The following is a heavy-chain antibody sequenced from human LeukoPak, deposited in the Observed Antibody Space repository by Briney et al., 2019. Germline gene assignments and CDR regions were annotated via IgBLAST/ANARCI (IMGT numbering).Heavy chain of an antibody. CDR1: GYTFTVYY. CDR3: ARGLAVVVPAAMGY. V-gene: IGHV1-2*02. CDR2: INPNTGGT. Sequence: ASVTVSCKASGYTFTVYYIHWVRQAPGQGLEWVGWINPNTGGTNYAQKLQGRVTIPRDTSISTAYMELSRLRSDDTAVYYFARGLAVVVPAAMGYWGQGTLVTVSS. D-gene: IGHD2-2*01. J-gene: IGHJ4*02.